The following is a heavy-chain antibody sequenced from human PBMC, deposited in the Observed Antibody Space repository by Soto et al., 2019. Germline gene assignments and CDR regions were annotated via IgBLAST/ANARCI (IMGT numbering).Heavy chain of an antibody. V-gene: IGHV3-23*01. CDR3: AKRAFYGSGIPNYYGMDV. Sequence: EVHRLESGGGLVQPGGSLRLSCAASGFTFSNYAMTWVRQAPGKGLEWVSVISGTGGGTNNADSAKGRFTTSRDNSKNTLYLQMNSLRAEDTAVYYCAKRAFYGSGIPNYYGMDVWGQGTAVTVSS. D-gene: IGHD3-10*01. J-gene: IGHJ6*02. CDR1: GFTFSNYA. CDR2: ISGTGGGT.